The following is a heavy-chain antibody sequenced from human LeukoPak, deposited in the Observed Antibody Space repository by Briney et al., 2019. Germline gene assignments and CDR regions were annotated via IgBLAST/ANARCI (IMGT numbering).Heavy chain of an antibody. J-gene: IGHJ4*02. CDR1: GGSFSGYY. D-gene: IGHD3-3*01. Sequence: PSETLSLTCAVYGGSFSGYYWSWIRQPPGKGLEWIGEINHSGSTNYNPSLKSRVTISVDTSKNQFSLKLSSVTAADTAVYYYARGARFTILGYFDYWGQGTLVTVSS. CDR3: ARGARFTILGYFDY. CDR2: INHSGST. V-gene: IGHV4-34*01.